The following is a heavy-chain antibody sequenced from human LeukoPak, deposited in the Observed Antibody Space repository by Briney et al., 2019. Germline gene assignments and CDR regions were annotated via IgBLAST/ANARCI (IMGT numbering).Heavy chain of an antibody. J-gene: IGHJ4*02. V-gene: IGHV4-39*01. CDR3: ARQAAAGTPFDY. Sequence: SETLSLTCTVPGGSISSSSYYWGWIRQPPGKGLEWIGSIYYSGSTYYNPSLKSRVTISVDTSKNQFSLKLSSVTAADTAVYYCARQAAAGTPFDYWGQGTLVTVSS. CDR2: IYYSGST. D-gene: IGHD6-13*01. CDR1: GGSISSSSYY.